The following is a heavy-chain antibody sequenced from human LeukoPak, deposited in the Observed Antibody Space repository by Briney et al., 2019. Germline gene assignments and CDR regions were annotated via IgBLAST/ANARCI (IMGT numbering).Heavy chain of an antibody. CDR3: ARGVEPLAANTLAG. CDR1: GFTVITND. J-gene: IGHJ4*02. D-gene: IGHD1-14*01. V-gene: IGHV3-53*01. CDR2: LYSDCNT. Sequence: GGSLRLSRAASGFTVITNDMTSVRQAPRKGLEWVSVLYSDCNTKYADSVHGRFTISRNNSKNTLYLEMNSLSPDDTAVYYCARGVEPLAANTLAGWGQGTLVTASS.